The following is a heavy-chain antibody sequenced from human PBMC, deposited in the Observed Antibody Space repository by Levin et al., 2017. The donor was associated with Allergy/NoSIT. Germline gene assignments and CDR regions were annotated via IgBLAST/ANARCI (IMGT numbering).Heavy chain of an antibody. CDR2: ISGSGGST. D-gene: IGHD6-6*01. CDR3: AKVGYEYSSSWAYYYYGMDV. CDR1: GFTFSSYA. J-gene: IGHJ6*02. Sequence: GESLKISCAASGFTFSSYAMSWVRQAPGKGLEWVSAISGSGGSTYYADSVKGRFTISRDNSKNTLYLQMNSLRAEDTAVYYCAKVGYEYSSSWAYYYYGMDVWGQGTTVTVSS. V-gene: IGHV3-23*01.